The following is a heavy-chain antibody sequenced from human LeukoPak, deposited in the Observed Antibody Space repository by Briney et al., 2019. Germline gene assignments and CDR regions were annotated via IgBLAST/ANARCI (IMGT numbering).Heavy chain of an antibody. J-gene: IGHJ4*02. V-gene: IGHV3-48*03. CDR3: ARLIAVLYYFDY. D-gene: IGHD6-19*01. CDR2: ISSSGSTI. CDR1: GFTFSTYE. Sequence: GGSLRLSCAASGFTFSTYEMNWVRQAPGKGLEWVSYISSSGSTIYYADSVKGRFTISRDNAKNSLYLQMNSLRAEDTAVYYCARLIAVLYYFDYWGQGTLVTVSS.